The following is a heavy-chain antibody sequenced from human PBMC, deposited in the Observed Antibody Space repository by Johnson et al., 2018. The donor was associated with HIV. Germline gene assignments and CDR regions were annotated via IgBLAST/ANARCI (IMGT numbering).Heavy chain of an antibody. CDR2: INWSGGRT. D-gene: IGHD3-3*01. V-gene: IGHV3-20*04. CDR3: AKEYYNFWSGPDAFDI. J-gene: IGHJ3*02. Sequence: VESGGSLRLSCVASGFTFDDYGMSWVRQAPGKGLEWVSGINWSGGRTGYADSVKGRFTISRDNSKNTLYLQMNSLRAEDTAVYYCAKEYYNFWSGPDAFDIWGQGTMVTVSS. CDR1: GFTFDDYG.